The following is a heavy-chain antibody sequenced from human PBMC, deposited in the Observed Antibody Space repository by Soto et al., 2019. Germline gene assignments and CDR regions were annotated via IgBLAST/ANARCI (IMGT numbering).Heavy chain of an antibody. CDR3: ARARRFGDHASWIDY. V-gene: IGHV4-31*03. Sequence: QVQLQESGPGLVKPSQTLSVICTVSGGSISSGDYYWSWIRQHPGKGLEWIGYIYYSGSTYYNPSLRSRVTISVDKSKNQFSLKLSSATAEDTAVYYCARARRFGDHASWIDYWGQGTLVTVSS. CDR1: GGSISSGDYY. CDR2: IYYSGST. J-gene: IGHJ4*02. D-gene: IGHD3-16*01.